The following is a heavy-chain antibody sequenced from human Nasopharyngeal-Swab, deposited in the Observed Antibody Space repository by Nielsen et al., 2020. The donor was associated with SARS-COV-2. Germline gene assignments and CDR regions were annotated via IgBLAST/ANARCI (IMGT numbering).Heavy chain of an antibody. Sequence: ASVVSCKASGYTFTSYAMHWVRQAPGQRLEWMGWINAGNGNTKYSQKFQGRVTITRDTSASTAYMELSSLRSEDTAVYYCARDRRSGYHYEGKDTYYYYMDVWGKGTTVTVSS. CDR1: GYTFTSYA. CDR3: ARDRRSGYHYEGKDTYYYYMDV. J-gene: IGHJ6*03. V-gene: IGHV1-3*01. D-gene: IGHD3-22*01. CDR2: INAGNGNT.